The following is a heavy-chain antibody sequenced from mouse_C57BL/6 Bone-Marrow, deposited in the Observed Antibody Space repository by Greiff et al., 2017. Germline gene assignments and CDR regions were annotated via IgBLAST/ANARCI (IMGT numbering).Heavy chain of an antibody. V-gene: IGHV1-52*01. J-gene: IGHJ2*01. CDR2: IDPSDSET. CDR3: ALTTVVAPADY. CDR1: GYTFTSYW. D-gene: IGHD1-1*01. Sequence: QVQLQQPGAELVRPGSSVKLSCKASGYTFTSYWMHWVKQRPIQGLEWIGNIDPSDSETHYNQKFKDKATLTVDKSSITAYMQLSSLTSEDSAVYYCALTTVVAPADYWGQGTTLTVSS.